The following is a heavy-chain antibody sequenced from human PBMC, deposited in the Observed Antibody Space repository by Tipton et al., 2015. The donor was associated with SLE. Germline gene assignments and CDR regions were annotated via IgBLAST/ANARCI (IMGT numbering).Heavy chain of an antibody. D-gene: IGHD3-10*01. CDR1: GFTFNNYW. J-gene: IGHJ3*02. V-gene: IGHV3-74*01. CDR2: ITSDGSTT. Sequence: SLRLSCVASGFTFNNYWMNWVRLAPGKGLVWVSRITSDGSTTAHADFVRGRFTISRDNAKKTVYLQMNSLRPEDTAMYYCAKDIYGSGPRNAFDIWGQGTMVTVSS. CDR3: AKDIYGSGPRNAFDI.